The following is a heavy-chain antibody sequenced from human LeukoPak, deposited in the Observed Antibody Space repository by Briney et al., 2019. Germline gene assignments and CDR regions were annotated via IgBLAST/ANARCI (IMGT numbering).Heavy chain of an antibody. CDR2: INPNSGGT. J-gene: IGHJ6*03. V-gene: IGHV1-2*02. D-gene: IGHD2-2*01. CDR1: GYTFTGYY. CDR3: ARDFSTLYYYYYMDV. Sequence: ASLKVSCKASGYTFTGYYMHWVRQAPGQGLEWMGWINPNSGGTNYAQKFQGRVTMTRDTSISTAYMELSRLRSDDTAVYYCARDFSTLYYYYYMDVWGKGTTVTASS.